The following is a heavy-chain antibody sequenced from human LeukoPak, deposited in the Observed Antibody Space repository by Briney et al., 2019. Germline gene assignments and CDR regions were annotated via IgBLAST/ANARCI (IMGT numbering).Heavy chain of an antibody. CDR2: IKQDGSEK. CDR3: ARVGLGYCSGGSRYSRYFQH. V-gene: IGHV3-7*01. Sequence: GGSLRLSCAASGFTFSSYWMSWVRQAPGKGLEWVANIKQDGSEKYYVDSVKGRFTISRDNAKNSLYLQMNSLRAEEGGGYGWARVGLGYCSGGSRYSRYFQHWGQGTLVTVSS. J-gene: IGHJ1*01. CDR1: GFTFSSYW. D-gene: IGHD2-15*01.